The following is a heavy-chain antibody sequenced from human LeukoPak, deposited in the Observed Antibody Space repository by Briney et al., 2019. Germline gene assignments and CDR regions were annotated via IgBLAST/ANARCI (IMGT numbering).Heavy chain of an antibody. V-gene: IGHV4-59*08. CDR1: GGSIISYY. CDR2: IYYSGST. Sequence: SETLSLTCSVSGGSIISYYWSWIRQPPGKGLEWIGYIYYSGSTNYNPSLKSRVTISVDTSKNQFSLKLSSVTAADTAVYYCARNYYDSSGYYQGLSYWGQGTSPTVSS. CDR3: ARNYYDSSGYYQGLSY. D-gene: IGHD3-22*01. J-gene: IGHJ4*02.